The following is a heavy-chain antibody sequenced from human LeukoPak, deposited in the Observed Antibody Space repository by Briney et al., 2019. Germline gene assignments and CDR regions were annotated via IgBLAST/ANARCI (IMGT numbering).Heavy chain of an antibody. Sequence: EASVKVSCKASGYTFTSYYMHWVRQAPGQGLEWMGIINPSGGSTSYALKFQGRVTMTRDTSTSTVYMELSSLRSEDPAVYYCAREGSSWSLGSGGFDYWGQGTLVTVSS. CDR2: INPSGGST. CDR3: AREGSSWSLGSGGFDY. CDR1: GYTFTSYY. J-gene: IGHJ4*02. D-gene: IGHD6-13*01. V-gene: IGHV1-46*01.